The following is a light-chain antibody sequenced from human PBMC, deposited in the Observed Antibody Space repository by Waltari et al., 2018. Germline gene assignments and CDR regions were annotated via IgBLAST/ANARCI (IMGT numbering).Light chain of an antibody. Sequence: QSALSQPASVSGSPGQSITISCTGASSDVGGHDYVSWYHQHPGKAPKLIIRDVINRPPGVSIRFSGSKSGNTASLTISGLQAEDEADYYCSSYSTSRSLILFGEGTKVTVL. CDR1: SSDVGGHDY. CDR2: DVI. V-gene: IGLV2-14*03. CDR3: SSYSTSRSLIL. J-gene: IGLJ2*01.